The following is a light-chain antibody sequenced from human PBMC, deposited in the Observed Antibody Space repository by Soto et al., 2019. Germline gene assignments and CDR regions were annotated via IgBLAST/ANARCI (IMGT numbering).Light chain of an antibody. CDR3: QQYDKWPRT. CDR1: QSVSSSY. CDR2: DTS. V-gene: IGKV3-15*01. J-gene: IGKJ1*01. Sequence: EIVLTQRPVTLSFSLGERTTLSCMASQSVSSSYLAWYQQKPGQPPRLLIYDTSTRATGIPARFSGGGSGAEYTLTISSLQSEDFAVYYCQQYDKWPRTFGQGSKVDIK.